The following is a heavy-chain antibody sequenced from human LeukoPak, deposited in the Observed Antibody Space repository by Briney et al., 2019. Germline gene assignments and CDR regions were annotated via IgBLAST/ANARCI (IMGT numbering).Heavy chain of an antibody. J-gene: IGHJ4*02. Sequence: ASVKVSCKASGYTFTSYGISWVRQAPGQGLEWMGWISAYNGNTNYAQKLQGRVTMTTDTSTSTAYMELRSLRSDDTAVYYCARFYPVYDRAPTDFWSGYYLGLGYWGQGTLITGSS. V-gene: IGHV1-18*01. CDR3: ARFYPVYDRAPTDFWSGYYLGLGY. D-gene: IGHD3-3*01. CDR2: ISAYNGNT. CDR1: GYTFTSYG.